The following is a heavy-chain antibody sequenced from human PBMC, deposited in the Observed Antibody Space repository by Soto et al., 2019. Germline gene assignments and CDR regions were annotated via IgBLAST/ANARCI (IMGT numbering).Heavy chain of an antibody. D-gene: IGHD2-2*01. CDR2: IITIFGIL. CDR1: GGTFSSYA. J-gene: IGHJ6*02. Sequence: QVQLVQSGAEVKKPGSSVKVSCKASGGTFSSYAITWVRQAPGQGLEWMGGIITIFGILNYAQKFQGRVTLTADESTTRVYMEMSSLRFEDTAVYYCAGTKFCSSTSCPPNYYYYYGMDVWGQGPTVTVSS. CDR3: AGTKFCSSTSCPPNYYYYYGMDV. V-gene: IGHV1-69*01.